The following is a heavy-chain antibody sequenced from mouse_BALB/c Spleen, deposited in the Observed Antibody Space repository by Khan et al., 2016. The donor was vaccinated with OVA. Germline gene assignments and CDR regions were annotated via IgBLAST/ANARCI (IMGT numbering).Heavy chain of an antibody. D-gene: IGHD1-1*01. V-gene: IGHV1-20*02. CDR1: GYSFTGYF. Sequence: VQLKQSGPELVKPGASVKISCKASGYSFTGYFMNWVMQSHGKSLEWIGRINPHIGATFYNQKFKGKATLTVDESSSTAHMALRSLASEDSAVDYCERIYGSDFDYGGQGTTLTVSS. CDR2: INPHIGAT. J-gene: IGHJ2*01. CDR3: ERIYGSDFDY.